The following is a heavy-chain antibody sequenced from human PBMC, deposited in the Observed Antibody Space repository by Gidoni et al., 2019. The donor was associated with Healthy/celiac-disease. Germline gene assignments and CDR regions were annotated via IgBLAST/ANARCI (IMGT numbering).Heavy chain of an antibody. CDR3: ARDYFEYFVVVTAVDY. CDR1: GFTFISYS. Sequence: EVQLVESGGGLVKPGGSLRLSCAASGFTFISYSMNWVRPAPGKGLEWVSSISSSSSYIYYADSVKGRFTISRDNAKNSLYLQMNSLRAEDTAVYYCARDYFEYFVVVTAVDYWGQGTLVTVSS. CDR2: ISSSSSYI. J-gene: IGHJ4*02. D-gene: IGHD2-21*02. V-gene: IGHV3-21*01.